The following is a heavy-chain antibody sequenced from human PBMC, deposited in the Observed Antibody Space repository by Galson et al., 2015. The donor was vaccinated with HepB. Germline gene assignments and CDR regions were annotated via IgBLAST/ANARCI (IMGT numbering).Heavy chain of an antibody. Sequence: PALVKPTQTLTLTCTFSGFSLSTSGVGVGWIRQPPGKALEWLALIYWDDDKRYSPSLKSRLTITKDTSKNQVVLTMTNMDPVDTATYYCARSPETAAGTVVDYWGQGTLVTVSS. J-gene: IGHJ4*02. D-gene: IGHD6-13*01. V-gene: IGHV2-5*02. CDR1: GFSLSTSGVG. CDR3: ARSPETAAGTVVDY. CDR2: IYWDDDK.